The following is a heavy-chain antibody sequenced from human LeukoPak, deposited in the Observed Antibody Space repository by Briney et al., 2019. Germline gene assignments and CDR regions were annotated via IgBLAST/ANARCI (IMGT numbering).Heavy chain of an antibody. J-gene: IGHJ5*02. CDR3: VRDDWGPGDH. CDR2: IKQDGSRQ. CDR1: GFTFSTYA. Sequence: GGSLRLSCAASGFTFSTYAVHWVRQTPGAGLEWVANIKQDGSRQYYVDSVKGRFAISRDNAKNLLFLEMNSLRDEDTAIYYCVRDDWGPGDHWGQGTVVTVSS. D-gene: IGHD3-16*01. V-gene: IGHV3-7*03.